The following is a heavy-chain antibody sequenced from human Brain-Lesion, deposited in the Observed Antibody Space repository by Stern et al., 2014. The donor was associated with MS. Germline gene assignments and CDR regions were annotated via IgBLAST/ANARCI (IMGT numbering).Heavy chain of an antibody. D-gene: IGHD3-3*01. V-gene: IGHV1-2*02. CDR2: INLNTGGT. J-gene: IGHJ6*02. CDR1: GYIFTGYY. Sequence: VQLEESGAEVKKPGASVKVSCKTSGYIFTGYYIHWVRQAPGQGLEWMAWINLNTGGTKYAQKFQGRVTMSRDTSISTAYVELSSLTSDDTAVYYCARDQRGITIFGVVTDYYYLGMDVWGQGTTVTVSS. CDR3: ARDQRGITIFGVVTDYYYLGMDV.